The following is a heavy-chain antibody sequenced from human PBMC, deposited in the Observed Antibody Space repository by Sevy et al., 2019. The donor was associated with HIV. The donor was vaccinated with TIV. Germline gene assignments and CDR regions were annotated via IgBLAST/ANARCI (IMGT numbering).Heavy chain of an antibody. V-gene: IGHV3-9*01. CDR2: ISWNGADI. CDR1: NLTFEDYA. D-gene: IGHD6-13*01. CDR3: AKGQQLITQSGSYFYYGMNV. Sequence: GGSLRLSCAASNLTFEDYAMHWVRRAPGKGLEWVSGISWNGADIGFAASVKGRFNISRDNAKSSVYLQINSLTPEDTGVYYCAKGQQLITQSGSYFYYGMNVWGQGTTVTVSS. J-gene: IGHJ6*02.